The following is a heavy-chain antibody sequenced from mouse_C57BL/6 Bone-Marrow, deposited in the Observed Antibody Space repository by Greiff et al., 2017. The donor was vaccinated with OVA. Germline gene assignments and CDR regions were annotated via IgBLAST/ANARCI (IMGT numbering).Heavy chain of an antibody. CDR2: IYPGDGDT. CDR1: GYAFSSYW. D-gene: IGHD3-2*02. Sequence: QVQLQQSGAELVKPGASVKISCKASGYAFSSYWMNWVKQRPGKGLEWIGQIYPGDGDTNYNGKFKGKATLTADKSSSTAYMQLSSLTSEDSAVYFCARLDSSGSSYYFDYRGQGTTLTVSS. V-gene: IGHV1-80*01. CDR3: ARLDSSGSSYYFDY. J-gene: IGHJ2*01.